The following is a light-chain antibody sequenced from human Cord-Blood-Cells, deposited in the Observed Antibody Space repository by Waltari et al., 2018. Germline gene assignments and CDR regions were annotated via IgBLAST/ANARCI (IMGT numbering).Light chain of an antibody. J-gene: IGLJ2*01. CDR1: SSDVGGYNY. CDR2: DVS. CDR3: SSYTSSSTPVV. V-gene: IGLV2-14*01. Sequence: QSALTQPASVSGSPGQSLTISCTGTSSDVGGYNYVSWYQQHPGKAPKLMIYDVSNRPSGFSNRFSGSKSGNTASLTISGLQAEDEADYYCSSYTSSSTPVVFGGGTKLTVL.